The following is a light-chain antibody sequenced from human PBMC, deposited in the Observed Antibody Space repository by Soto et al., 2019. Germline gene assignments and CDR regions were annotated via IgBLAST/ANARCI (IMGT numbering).Light chain of an antibody. J-gene: IGKJ4*01. CDR2: AAS. Sequence: AIRMTQSPSSLSASTGDRVTITCRASQGISSYLAWYQQKPGKAPKLLIYAASTLQSGVPSRFSGSGSGTDFTLTISCLEPEDFAVYYCQQRSNWPPELTFGGGTKVEIK. CDR1: QGISSY. CDR3: QQRSNWPPELT. V-gene: IGKV1-8*01.